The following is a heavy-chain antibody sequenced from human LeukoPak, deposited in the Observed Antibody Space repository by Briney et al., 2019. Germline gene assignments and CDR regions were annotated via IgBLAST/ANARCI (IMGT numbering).Heavy chain of an antibody. D-gene: IGHD2-2*01. V-gene: IGHV4-30-4*01. CDR3: AGGARTSWTY. CDR2: ISYSGSA. J-gene: IGHJ4*02. Sequence: SETLSLTCTVSGGSLSSADYYWSWIRQPPGKGLEWIGFISYSGSAYYNPSLKSRVTISLLSKNQFSLKLSSVTAADTAVYYCAGGARTSWTYWGQGTLVTVSS. CDR1: GGSLSSADYY.